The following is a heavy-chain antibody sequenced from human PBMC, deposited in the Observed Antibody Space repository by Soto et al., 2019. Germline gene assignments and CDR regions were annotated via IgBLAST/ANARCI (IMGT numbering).Heavy chain of an antibody. D-gene: IGHD5-18*01. Sequence: EVQLLESGGGLVQPGGSLRLSCAASGFTFSSYAMSWVRQAPGKGLEWVSAISGSGGSTYYADSVKGRFTISRDNSKNTLYLQMNSLRAEDTAVYYCAKDRLVTDKTYTAMVPIWGQGTMVTVSS. CDR3: AKDRLVTDKTYTAMVPI. J-gene: IGHJ3*02. CDR1: GFTFSSYA. V-gene: IGHV3-23*01. CDR2: ISGSGGST.